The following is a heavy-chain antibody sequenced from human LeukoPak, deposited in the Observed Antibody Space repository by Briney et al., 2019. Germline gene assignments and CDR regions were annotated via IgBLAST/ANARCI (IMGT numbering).Heavy chain of an antibody. CDR1: GFTFSSYG. D-gene: IGHD2-15*01. J-gene: IGHJ3*02. Sequence: PGGSLRLSCAASGFTFSSYGMHWVRQAPGKGLEWVAFIRYDGSNKYYTDSVKGRFTISIDNSKNTLYLQMNSLRAEDTAVYYCAREGPPTDCSGGSCYSFYAFDIWGQGTMVTVSS. CDR3: AREGPPTDCSGGSCYSFYAFDI. V-gene: IGHV3-30*02. CDR2: IRYDGSNK.